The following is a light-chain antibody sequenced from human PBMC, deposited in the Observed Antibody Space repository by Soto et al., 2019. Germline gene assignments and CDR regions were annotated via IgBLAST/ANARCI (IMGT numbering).Light chain of an antibody. Sequence: EIVLTQSPATLSLSPGERATLSCRASQSVSSYLAWYQQKPGQAPRLLIYDKSNRATGIPARFSGSGSGTVFTLTISSLEPEDFAVYYCQQRSNWLLTFGGGTKVEIK. CDR1: QSVSSY. V-gene: IGKV3-11*01. CDR2: DKS. CDR3: QQRSNWLLT. J-gene: IGKJ4*01.